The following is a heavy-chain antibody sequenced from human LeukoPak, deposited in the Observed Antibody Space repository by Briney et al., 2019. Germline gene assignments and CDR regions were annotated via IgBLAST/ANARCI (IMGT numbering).Heavy chain of an antibody. CDR3: ARGDSSSWYGYYFDY. D-gene: IGHD6-13*01. CDR1: GFTFNTYT. J-gene: IGHJ4*02. Sequence: GGSLRLSCAASGFTFNTYTMNWVRQAPGKGLEWVSYISGSSGIIDYADSVKGRFTISRDNSKNTLSLQMNSLRDEDTAVYYCARGDSSSWYGYYFDYWGQRTLVTVSS. V-gene: IGHV3-48*02. CDR2: ISGSSGII.